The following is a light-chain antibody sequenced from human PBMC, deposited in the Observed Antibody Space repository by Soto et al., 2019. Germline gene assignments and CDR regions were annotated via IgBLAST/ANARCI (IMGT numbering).Light chain of an antibody. CDR1: RSNIGNNY. CDR2: DSN. Sequence: QSVLTQPPSLSAAPGQTVTISCSGSRSNIGNNYVSWYQQFPGAAPKLLIYDSNKRPSGIPERFSASKSGTSATLGITGLRTGDEADYYCGAWDGSLELYLFGTGTKVTV. V-gene: IGLV1-51*01. CDR3: GAWDGSLELYL. J-gene: IGLJ1*01.